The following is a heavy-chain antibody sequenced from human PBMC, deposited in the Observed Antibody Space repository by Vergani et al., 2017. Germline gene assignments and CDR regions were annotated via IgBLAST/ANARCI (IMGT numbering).Heavy chain of an antibody. CDR2: MNPNSGNT. V-gene: IGHV1-8*01. D-gene: IGHD6-13*01. J-gene: IGHJ6*03. CDR1: GYTFTSYD. Sequence: QVQLVQSGAEVKKPGASVKVSCKASGYTFTSYDINWVRQATGQGLEWMGWMNPNSGNTGYAQKFQGRVTMTRNTSISTAYMELSSLRSEDTAVYYCGRGRKQQLGYYYYYYMDVWGKGTTVTVSS. CDR3: GRGRKQQLGYYYYYYMDV.